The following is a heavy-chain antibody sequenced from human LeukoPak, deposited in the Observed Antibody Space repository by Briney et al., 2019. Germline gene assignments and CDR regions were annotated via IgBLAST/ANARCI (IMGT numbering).Heavy chain of an antibody. J-gene: IGHJ4*02. Sequence: ASVKVSCKASGYTFTGYYMHWLRQAPGQGLEWMGWINPKSGGTNYAQKFQDRVTMTRDTPIWTAYMELSRLRSDDTAVYYCARSHADYGYDYDWFDYWGQGTLVTVSS. CDR1: GYTFTGYY. CDR2: INPKSGGT. D-gene: IGHD5-12*01. V-gene: IGHV1-2*02. CDR3: ARSHADYGYDYDWFDY.